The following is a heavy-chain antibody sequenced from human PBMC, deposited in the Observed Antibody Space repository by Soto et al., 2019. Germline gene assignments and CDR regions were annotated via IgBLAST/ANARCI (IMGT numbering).Heavy chain of an antibody. Sequence: PSETLSLTCTVSSDSISSYYWGWIRQPPGKGLERIGSIYYSGSTYYNPSLKSRVTISVDTSKNQFSLKLSSVTAADTAVYYCARLVPYYYDSSGILNGYYFDYWGQGTLVTVSS. J-gene: IGHJ4*02. D-gene: IGHD3-22*01. CDR1: SDSISSYY. CDR3: ARLVPYYYDSSGILNGYYFDY. CDR2: IYYSGST. V-gene: IGHV4-39*01.